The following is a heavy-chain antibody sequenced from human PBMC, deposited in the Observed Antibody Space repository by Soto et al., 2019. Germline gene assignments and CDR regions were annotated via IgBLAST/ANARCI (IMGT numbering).Heavy chain of an antibody. CDR1: GFTFSSYW. CDR2: IKQDGSEK. Sequence: EVQLVESGGGLVQPGGSLRLSCAASGFTFSSYWMSWVRQAPGKGLEWVANIKQDGSEKYYVDSVKGRFTISRDNAKNPLYLQMNSLRAEDTAVYYCASQYCSGGSCSSGAFDIWGQGTMVTVSS. V-gene: IGHV3-7*01. CDR3: ASQYCSGGSCSSGAFDI. J-gene: IGHJ3*02. D-gene: IGHD2-15*01.